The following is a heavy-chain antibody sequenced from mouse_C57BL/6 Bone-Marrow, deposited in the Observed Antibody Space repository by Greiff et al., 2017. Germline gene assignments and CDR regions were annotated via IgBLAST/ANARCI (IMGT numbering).Heavy chain of an antibody. Sequence: VQGVESGAELARPGASVKMSCKASGYTFTSYTMHWVKQRPGQGLEWIGYINPSSGYTKYNQKFKDKATLTADKSSSTAYMQLSSLTSEDSAVYYCAKNYYGSRFAYWGQGTLVTVSA. CDR3: AKNYYGSRFAY. CDR1: GYTFTSYT. J-gene: IGHJ3*01. D-gene: IGHD1-1*01. V-gene: IGHV1-4*01. CDR2: INPSSGYT.